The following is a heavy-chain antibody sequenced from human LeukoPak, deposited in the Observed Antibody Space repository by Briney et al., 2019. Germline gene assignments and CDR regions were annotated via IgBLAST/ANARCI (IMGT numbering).Heavy chain of an antibody. Sequence: PGGSLRLSCAASGFTFSSYGVHWVRQAPGKGLEWVALIRYDGSKKDYADSVKGRFTISRDNSKNTLYLQMNSLRAEDTAMYYCVRTGDTERFDYWGQGTLVTVSS. CDR1: GFTFSSYG. V-gene: IGHV3-30*02. CDR2: IRYDGSKK. CDR3: VRTGDTERFDY. J-gene: IGHJ4*02. D-gene: IGHD3/OR15-3a*01.